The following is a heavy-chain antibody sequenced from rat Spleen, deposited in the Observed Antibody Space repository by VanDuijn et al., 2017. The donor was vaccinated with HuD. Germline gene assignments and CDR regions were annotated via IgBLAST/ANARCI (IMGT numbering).Heavy chain of an antibody. CDR1: GFIFSDHY. D-gene: IGHD4-5*01. CDR3: VRHGRGKISYYYVLDA. V-gene: IGHV5-29*01. Sequence: EVQLVESDGDLVRPGRSLKLSCAASGFIFSDHYVAWVRQAPMKGLEWVASINSDGSSTFYRDSVRDRFTISRDNAKSTLYLQVDSLKSEDTATYYCVRHGRGKISYYYVLDAWGQGASVTVSS. J-gene: IGHJ4*01. CDR2: INSDGSST.